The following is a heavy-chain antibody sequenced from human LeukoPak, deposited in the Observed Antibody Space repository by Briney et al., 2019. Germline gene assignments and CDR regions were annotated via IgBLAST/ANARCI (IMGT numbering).Heavy chain of an antibody. V-gene: IGHV1-8*01. Sequence: ASVKVSCKASGYTFTSYDINWVRQATGQGLEWMGWMNPNSGNTGYAQKFQGGVTMTRNTSISTAYMELSSLRSEDTAVYYCARVPQGSYVGWAISYYFDYGGQGTLVTVSS. CDR1: GYTFTSYD. D-gene: IGHD3-10*01. CDR2: MNPNSGNT. CDR3: ARVPQGSYVGWAISYYFDY. J-gene: IGHJ4*02.